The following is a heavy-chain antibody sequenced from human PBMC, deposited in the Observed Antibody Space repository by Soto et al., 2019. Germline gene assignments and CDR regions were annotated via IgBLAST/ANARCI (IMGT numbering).Heavy chain of an antibody. D-gene: IGHD2-2*01. CDR2: ISYDGSNK. CDR3: AKDRDIVVVPAAMPGMDV. Sequence: GGSLRLSCAASGFTFSSYGMHWVHQAPGKGLEWVAVISYDGSNKYYADSVKGRLTISRDNSKNTRYLQMNSLRAEDTAVYYCAKDRDIVVVPAAMPGMDVWGQGTTVTVSS. V-gene: IGHV3-30*18. CDR1: GFTFSSYG. J-gene: IGHJ6*02.